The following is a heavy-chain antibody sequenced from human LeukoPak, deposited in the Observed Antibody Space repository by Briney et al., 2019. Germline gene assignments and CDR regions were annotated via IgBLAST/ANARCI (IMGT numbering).Heavy chain of an antibody. CDR2: TSGSGNSA. CDR3: AKAFRIYEVINLYFDS. V-gene: IGHV3-23*01. J-gene: IGHJ4*02. D-gene: IGHD3-3*01. Sequence: PGGSLRLSCSASGFTFRDYPRTWGRQAPGKGLEGVSTTSGSGNSAYYVGSVNGRFTISSDNAKKTMYLEMNSLRAEDTAVSYCAKAFRIYEVINLYFDSWGQGTLVTVSS. CDR1: GFTFRDYP.